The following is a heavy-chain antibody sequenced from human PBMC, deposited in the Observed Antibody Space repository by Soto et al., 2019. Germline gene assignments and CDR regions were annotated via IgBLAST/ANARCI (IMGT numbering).Heavy chain of an antibody. CDR2: IGTAGDT. CDR1: GFTFSSYA. J-gene: IGHJ6*02. CDR3: ARMSRRVITIFGVVIGGDYYYGMDV. D-gene: IGHD3-3*01. Sequence: EVQLLESGGGLVQPGGSLRLSCAASGFTFSSYAMSWVRQAPGKGLEWVSAIGTAGDTYYPGSVKGRFTISRENAKNSLYLQMNSLRAGDTAVYYCARMSRRVITIFGVVIGGDYYYGMDVWGQGTTVTVSS. V-gene: IGHV3-13*01.